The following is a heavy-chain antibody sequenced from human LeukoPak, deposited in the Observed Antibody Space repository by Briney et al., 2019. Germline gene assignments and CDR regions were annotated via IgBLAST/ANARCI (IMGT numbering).Heavy chain of an antibody. CDR3: ARGLVPGFLDY. Sequence: GGSLRLSCAAPGFTFSSSWMYWVRQAPGKGRVWVSRINSDESITTYADSVKGRFTISRDNAKNTLYLQMNSLRAEDTAVYYCARGLVPGFLDYWGQGTPVTVSS. CDR1: GFTFSSSW. V-gene: IGHV3-74*01. J-gene: IGHJ4*02. CDR2: INSDESIT. D-gene: IGHD4-11*01.